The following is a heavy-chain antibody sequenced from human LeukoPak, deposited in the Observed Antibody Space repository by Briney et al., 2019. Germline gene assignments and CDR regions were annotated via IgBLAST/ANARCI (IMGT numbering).Heavy chain of an antibody. J-gene: IGHJ4*02. CDR2: ISSSGIYI. CDR1: GFTFSDYS. V-gene: IGHV3-21*01. CDR3: ARDPGQARYSSSWYGGSFDY. Sequence: GGSLRLSCAASGFTFSDYSMNWVRQAPGKGLEWVSSISSSGIYIYYADSLKGRFTISRDNAKNSLYLQVNSLRAEDTAVYYCARDPGQARYSSSWYGGSFDYWGQGTLVTVSS. D-gene: IGHD6-13*01.